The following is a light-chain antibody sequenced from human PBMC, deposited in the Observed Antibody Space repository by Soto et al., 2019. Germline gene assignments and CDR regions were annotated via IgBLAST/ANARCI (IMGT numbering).Light chain of an antibody. CDR3: QQSYSTPPDT. Sequence: DIQMTQSPSSLSASVGDRVTITCRASQSISKYLNWYQQKPGQAPNLLIYAASTLHSGVPSRFNVSGSGTDFTLTISSLQPEDFANYYCQQSYSTPPDTFGQGTKLETK. CDR1: QSISKY. J-gene: IGKJ2*01. V-gene: IGKV1-39*01. CDR2: AAS.